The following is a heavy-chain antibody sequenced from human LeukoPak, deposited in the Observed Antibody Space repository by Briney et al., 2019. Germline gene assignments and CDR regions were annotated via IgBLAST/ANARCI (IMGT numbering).Heavy chain of an antibody. CDR3: ARAPPNSPIDY. D-gene: IGHD4-11*01. CDR1: GFTFSRYW. Sequence: PGGSLRLSCAASGFTFSRYWMHWVRQGPGKGLVWVSRINNDESSTNYADSVKGRFTISRDNAKNTLYLQMNSLRAEDTALYYCARAPPNSPIDYWGQGTLVTVSS. J-gene: IGHJ4*02. CDR2: INNDESST. V-gene: IGHV3-74*01.